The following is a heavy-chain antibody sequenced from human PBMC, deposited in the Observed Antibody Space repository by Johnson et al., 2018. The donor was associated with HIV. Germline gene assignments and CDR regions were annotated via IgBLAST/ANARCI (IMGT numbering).Heavy chain of an antibody. CDR3: TSTSDMGPTGRSYDAFDI. CDR2: ISYDGSNK. CDR1: GFTFSSYA. V-gene: IGHV3-30*04. J-gene: IGHJ3*02. Sequence: QVQLVESGGGVVQPGRSLRLSCAASGFTFSSYAMHWVRQAPGKGLEWVAVISYDGSNKYYADSVKGRFTISRDISKNTLYLQMNSLTTEDTAVYYCTSTSDMGPTGRSYDAFDIWGQGTMVTVSS. D-gene: IGHD5-12*01.